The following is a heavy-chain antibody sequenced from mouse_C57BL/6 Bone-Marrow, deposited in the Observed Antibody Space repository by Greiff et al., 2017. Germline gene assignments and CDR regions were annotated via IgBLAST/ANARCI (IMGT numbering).Heavy chain of an antibody. V-gene: IGHV5-4*01. Sequence: EVQRVESGGGLVKPGGSLKLSCAASGFTFSSYAMSWVRQTPEKRLEWVATISDGGSYTYYPDNVKGRFTISRDNAKNNLYLQRSHLKSEDTAMYCGARGSSRYYYAMDYWGQGTSVTVSS. J-gene: IGHJ4*01. D-gene: IGHD1-1*01. CDR2: ISDGGSYT. CDR3: ARGSSRYYYAMDY. CDR1: GFTFSSYA.